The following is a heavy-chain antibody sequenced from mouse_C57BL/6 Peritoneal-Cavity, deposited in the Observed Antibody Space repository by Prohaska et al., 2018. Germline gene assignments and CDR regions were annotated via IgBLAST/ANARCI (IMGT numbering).Heavy chain of an antibody. D-gene: IGHD1-2*01. CDR3: VRSLLRERYFDV. J-gene: IGHJ1*03. Sequence: QPKGSLKLSCAASGFSFNTYAMNWVRQAPGKGLEWVARIRSKSNNYATYYADSVKDRFTISRDDSESMLYLQMNNLKTEDTAMYYCVRSLLRERYFDVWGTGTTVTVSS. CDR2: IRSKSNNYAT. CDR1: GFSFNTYA. V-gene: IGHV10-1*01.